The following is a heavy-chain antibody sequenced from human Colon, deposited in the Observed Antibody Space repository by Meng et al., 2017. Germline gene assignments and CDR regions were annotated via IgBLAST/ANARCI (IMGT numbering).Heavy chain of an antibody. CDR2: IDHRGSA. J-gene: IGHJ4*02. CDR3: ARHGGYYQDF. CDR1: GASVSVNSY. Sequence: QVQSRESGPGLVKPSETLSLACSVSGASVSVNSYWSWVRQPPGRGLEWIGQIDHRGSAYYRPSLNSRVAMSLDKSRNQFSLRLTSVTAADTAVYYCARHGGYYQDFWGQGTLVTVSS. V-gene: IGHV4-4*02. D-gene: IGHD4-23*01.